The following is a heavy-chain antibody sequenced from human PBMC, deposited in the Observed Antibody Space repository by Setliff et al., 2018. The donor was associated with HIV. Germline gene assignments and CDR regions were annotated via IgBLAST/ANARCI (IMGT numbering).Heavy chain of an antibody. V-gene: IGHV1-69*05. CDR2: IIPKIATA. Sequence: SVKVSCKASGGTFSNYAISWVRQAPGQGLEWMGGIIPKIATANYAQKLQGRVTITRDTSASTAHMELSSLRSEDTAVYYCVRDRFTWAYCGGACGWFDPWGQGTLVTVSS. J-gene: IGHJ5*02. CDR3: VRDRFTWAYCGGACGWFDP. D-gene: IGHD2-21*02. CDR1: GGTFSNYA.